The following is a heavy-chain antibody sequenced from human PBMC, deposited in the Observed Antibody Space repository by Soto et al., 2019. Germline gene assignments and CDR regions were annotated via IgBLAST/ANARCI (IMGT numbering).Heavy chain of an antibody. CDR1: GGSISSYY. CDR2: IYYSGST. CDR3: ARGTRTMIVWCVGYYYSGMYV. V-gene: IGHV4-59*01. D-gene: IGHD3-22*01. J-gene: IGHJ6*02. Sequence: ASETLSLTCTVSGGSISSYYWSWIRQPPGKGLEWIGYIYYSGSTNYNPSLKSRVTISVDTSKNQFSLKLSSVTAADTAVYYCARGTRTMIVWCVGYYYSGMYVRGQRNTV.